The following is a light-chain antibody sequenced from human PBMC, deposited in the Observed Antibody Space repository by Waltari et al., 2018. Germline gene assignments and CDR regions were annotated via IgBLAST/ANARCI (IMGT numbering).Light chain of an antibody. Sequence: EIVMTQSPDTLSVSPGERATLSCRASQSVSSNLAWYQQKPGQAPRLLIYGASTRATGIPARFSCSGSGTEFTLTISSLQSEDFAVYYCQQYNNWPPWTFGQGTKVEIK. J-gene: IGKJ1*01. CDR2: GAS. CDR1: QSVSSN. V-gene: IGKV3-15*01. CDR3: QQYNNWPPWT.